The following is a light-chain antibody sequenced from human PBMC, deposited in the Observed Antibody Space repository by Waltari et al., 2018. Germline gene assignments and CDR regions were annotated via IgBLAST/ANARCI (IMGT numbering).Light chain of an antibody. CDR3: CSYAGSFTWL. J-gene: IGLJ3*02. CDR2: DVG. Sequence: QSALTQPRSVSGSPGQSVAISCTGTSSDVGGYKYVSWYQHHPGKAPKLMIYDVGKRPSGVADSVSGSKSGNTASLTISGLQAEDEAEYYCCSYAGSFTWLFDGGTKLTVL. V-gene: IGLV2-11*01. CDR1: SSDVGGYKY.